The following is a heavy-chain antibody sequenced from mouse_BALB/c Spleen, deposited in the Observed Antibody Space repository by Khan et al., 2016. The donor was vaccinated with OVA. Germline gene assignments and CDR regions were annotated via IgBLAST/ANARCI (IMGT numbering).Heavy chain of an antibody. V-gene: IGHV5-9-3*01. CDR2: ITGGGTYT. Sequence: EVQLVESGGGLVKPGGSLKLSCAASGFTFSSYAMSWVRQTPEKRLEWVATITGGGTYTYYPDSVKGRFTISRDNVNNTLYLQMSSLRSEDTAMYYCARPTSTTEVATSYWFFDVWGAGTTVTVS. CDR1: GFTFSSYA. D-gene: IGHD1-1*01. J-gene: IGHJ1*01. CDR3: ARPTSTTEVATSYWFFDV.